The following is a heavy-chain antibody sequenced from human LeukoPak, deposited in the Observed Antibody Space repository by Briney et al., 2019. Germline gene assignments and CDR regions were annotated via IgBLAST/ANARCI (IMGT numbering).Heavy chain of an antibody. CDR1: GGSISSYY. CDR3: ARTKPLDPFDF. Sequence: PSETLSLTCTVSGGSISSYYWSWIRQPPGKGREWIGYIYYSGNTYYNPSLKSRVTISVDTSKNQFSLKVNSVTAADTAVYYCARTKPLDPFDFWGQGTLVTVSS. J-gene: IGHJ3*01. V-gene: IGHV4-59*01. CDR2: IYYSGNT.